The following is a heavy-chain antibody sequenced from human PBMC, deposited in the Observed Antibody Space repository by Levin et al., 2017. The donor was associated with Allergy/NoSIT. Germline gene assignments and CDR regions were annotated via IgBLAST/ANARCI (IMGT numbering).Heavy chain of an antibody. CDR3: ARGLGDGSNLSPVDY. D-gene: IGHD5-24*01. J-gene: IGHJ4*02. CDR2: ISAYNGNT. CDR1: GYTFTSYG. Sequence: ASVKVSCKASGYTFTSYGISWVRQAPGQGLEWMGWISAYNGNTNYAQKLQGRVTMTTDTSTSTAYMELRSLRSDDTAVYYCARGLGDGSNLSPVDYWGQGTLVTVSS. V-gene: IGHV1-18*01.